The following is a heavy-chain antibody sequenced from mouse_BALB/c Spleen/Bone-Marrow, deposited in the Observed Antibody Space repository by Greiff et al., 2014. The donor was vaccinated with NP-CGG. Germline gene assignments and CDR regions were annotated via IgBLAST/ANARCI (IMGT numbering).Heavy chain of an antibody. Sequence: QVQLKESGPELVKPGASVRISCKASGYTFTSYYIHWVKQRPGQGLEWIGWIYPGNVNTKYNEKFKGKATLTADKSSSTAYMRLSSLTSEDSAVYFCARDYYGSSSFAYWGQGTLVTVSA. CDR3: ARDYYGSSSFAY. V-gene: IGHV1S56*01. D-gene: IGHD1-1*01. CDR2: IYPGNVNT. J-gene: IGHJ3*01. CDR1: GYTFTSYY.